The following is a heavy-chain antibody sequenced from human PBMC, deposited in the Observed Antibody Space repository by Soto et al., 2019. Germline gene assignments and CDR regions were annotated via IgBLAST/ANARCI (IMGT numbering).Heavy chain of an antibody. V-gene: IGHV4-59*04. CDR2: IYYSGST. D-gene: IGHD3-22*01. Sequence: PSETLSLTWTVSGGSISSYYWSWIRQPPGKGLEWIGYIYYSGSTYYNPSLKSRVTISVDTSKNQFSLKLSSVTAADTAVYYCAIRDDSSGYYYYYYGMDVWGQGTTVTVSS. CDR3: AIRDDSSGYYYYYYGMDV. J-gene: IGHJ6*02. CDR1: GGSISSYY.